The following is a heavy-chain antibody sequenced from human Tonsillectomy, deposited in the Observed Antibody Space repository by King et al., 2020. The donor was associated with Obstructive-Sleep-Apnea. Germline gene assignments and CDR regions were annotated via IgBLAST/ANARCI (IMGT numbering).Heavy chain of an antibody. Sequence: VQLVESGGGLVQPGGSLRLSCAASGFTVSRNYMTWVRQAPGQGLEWVSVIYSGGSTNYADSVKGRFTISRDNSKNTLYLQMNSLRAEDTAAYFCAKGDSSGWSYFDYWGQGTPVTVSS. J-gene: IGHJ4*02. CDR3: AKGDSSGWSYFDY. CDR2: IYSGGST. CDR1: GFTVSRNY. D-gene: IGHD6-19*01. V-gene: IGHV3-66*01.